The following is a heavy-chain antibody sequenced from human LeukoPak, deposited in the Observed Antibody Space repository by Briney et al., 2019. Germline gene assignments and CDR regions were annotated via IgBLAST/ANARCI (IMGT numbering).Heavy chain of an antibody. V-gene: IGHV1-69*04. Sequence: ASVKVSCKASGGTFSSYAISWVRQAPGQGLEWMGRIIPILGIANYAQKFQGRATITADKSTSTAYMELSSLRSEDTAVYYCARDKSSGYYYATPYWFDPWGQGTLVTVSS. CDR3: ARDKSSGYYYATPYWFDP. D-gene: IGHD3-22*01. J-gene: IGHJ5*02. CDR1: GGTFSSYA. CDR2: IIPILGIA.